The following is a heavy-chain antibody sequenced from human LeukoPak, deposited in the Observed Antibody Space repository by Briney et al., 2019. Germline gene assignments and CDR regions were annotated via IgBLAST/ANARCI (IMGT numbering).Heavy chain of an antibody. J-gene: IGHJ4*02. CDR2: IYYSGST. V-gene: IGHV4-59*01. Sequence: SETLSLTCTVSGGSISSYYWSWIRQPPGKGLEWIGYIYYSGSTNYNPSLKSRVTISVDTSKNQFSLKLSSVTAADTAVYYCAIRYYDILTGYWGDYWGQGTLVTVSS. D-gene: IGHD3-9*01. CDR1: GGSISSYY. CDR3: AIRYYDILTGYWGDY.